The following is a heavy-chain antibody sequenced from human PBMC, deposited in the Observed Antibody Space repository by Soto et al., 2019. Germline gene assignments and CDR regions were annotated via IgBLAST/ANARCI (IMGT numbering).Heavy chain of an antibody. J-gene: IGHJ4*02. V-gene: IGHV4-28*01. CDR3: ARREIQGPIDY. CDR1: GDSICSSNW. Sequence: SETLSLTCAVSGDSICSSNWWGWIRQPPGKGLEWIGYIYYSGTTYYNPSLKSRVTMSVDTSKNQFSLKLTSVTAVDTAVYYCARREIQGPIDYWGQGTLVTSPQ. CDR2: IYYSGTT. D-gene: IGHD1-26*01.